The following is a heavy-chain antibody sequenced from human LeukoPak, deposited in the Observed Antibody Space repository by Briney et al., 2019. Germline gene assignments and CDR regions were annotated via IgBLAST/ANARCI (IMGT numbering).Heavy chain of an antibody. Sequence: ASVKVSCRASGYTFTSHGITWVRQAPGQGLEWLGIVNPNGGRTAYAQNFQGRVSMTRDTSTTTVYMELSSLRSDDTAVYYCARDMSTAVTPISYAFDVWGQGTMVTVSS. J-gene: IGHJ3*01. D-gene: IGHD4-23*01. CDR3: ARDMSTAVTPISYAFDV. V-gene: IGHV1-46*01. CDR2: VNPNGGRT. CDR1: GYTFTSHG.